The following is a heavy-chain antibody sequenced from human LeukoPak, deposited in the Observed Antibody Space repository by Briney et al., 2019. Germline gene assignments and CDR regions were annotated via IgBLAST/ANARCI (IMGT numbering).Heavy chain of an antibody. Sequence: SETLSLTCAVSGYSISSGYYWGWIRQPPGKGLEWIGRIYRTGETHYNPSLKSRLTMSVDTSKNHFSLKLNSLTAADTAVYYCARGRSGYGGNSGIASCDYWGQGTLVTVPS. V-gene: IGHV4-38-2*01. J-gene: IGHJ4*02. CDR1: GYSISSGYY. CDR2: IYRTGET. D-gene: IGHD4-23*01. CDR3: ARGRSGYGGNSGIASCDY.